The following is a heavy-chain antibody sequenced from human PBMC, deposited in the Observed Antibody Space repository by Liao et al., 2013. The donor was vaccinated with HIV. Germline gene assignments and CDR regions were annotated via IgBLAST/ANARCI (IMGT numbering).Heavy chain of an antibody. D-gene: IGHD2-2*01. CDR2: INHSGST. CDR3: ARGTYQPLLRT. V-gene: IGHV4-34*01. Sequence: QVQLQQWGAGLLKPSETLSLTCAVYGGSFSGYYWSWIRQPPGKGLEWIGEINHSGSTDYIPSLKSRVTISVDTSKNQFSLKLSSVTAADTAVYFCARGTYQPLLRTWGQGTLVTVSS. J-gene: IGHJ4*02. CDR1: GGSFSGYY.